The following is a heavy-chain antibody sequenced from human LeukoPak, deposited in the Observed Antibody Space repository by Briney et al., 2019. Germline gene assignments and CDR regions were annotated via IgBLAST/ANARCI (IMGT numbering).Heavy chain of an antibody. D-gene: IGHD2-2*01. V-gene: IGHV1-2*06. CDR3: AIVYCSSTSCSFDY. CDR2: INPNSGGT. Sequence: ASVKVSCKASGYTFTGYYMHWVRQAPGQGLEWMGRINPNSGGTNYAQKFQGRVTMTRDTSISTAYMELRRLRSDDTAVYYCAIVYCSSTSCSFDYWGQGTLVTVSS. J-gene: IGHJ4*02. CDR1: GYTFTGYY.